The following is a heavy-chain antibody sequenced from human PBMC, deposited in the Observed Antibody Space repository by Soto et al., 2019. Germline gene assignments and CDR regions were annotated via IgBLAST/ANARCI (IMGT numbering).Heavy chain of an antibody. Sequence: SETLSLTCAVYGGSFSGYYWSWIRQPPGKGLEWIGEINHSGSTNYNPSLKSRVTISVDTSKNQFSLKLSSVTAADTAVYYCARGGIAAADNYYYYGMDVWGQGTTVTVSS. CDR2: INHSGST. V-gene: IGHV4-34*01. J-gene: IGHJ6*02. CDR1: GGSFSGYY. D-gene: IGHD6-13*01. CDR3: ARGGIAAADNYYYYGMDV.